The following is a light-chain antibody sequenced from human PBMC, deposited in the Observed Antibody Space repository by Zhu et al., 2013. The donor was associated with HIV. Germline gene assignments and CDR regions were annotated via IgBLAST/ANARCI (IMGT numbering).Light chain of an antibody. CDR3: QSYDSSLSGYV. CDR1: SSNIGAGSD. CDR2: GNS. Sequence: QSVLTQPPSVSGAPGQRVTISCTGSSSNIGAGSDVHWYQQLPGTAPKLLIYGNSDRPSGVPDRFSGSKSATSASLAITGLQAEDEADYYCQSYDSSLSGYVFGGGTKLTVL. J-gene: IGLJ3*02. V-gene: IGLV1-40*01.